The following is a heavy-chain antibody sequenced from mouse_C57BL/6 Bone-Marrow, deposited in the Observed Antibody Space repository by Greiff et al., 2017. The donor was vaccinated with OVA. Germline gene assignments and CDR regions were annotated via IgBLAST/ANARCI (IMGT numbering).Heavy chain of an antibody. D-gene: IGHD2-4*01. Sequence: QVQLQQPGAELVMPGASVQLSCKASGYTFTSYWMHWVKQRPGQGLEWIGEIDPSVSYTNYNQKFKGKSTLTVDKSSSTADMQLSSLTSEDAAVYYCARRDYPAWFAYWGQGTLVTVSA. CDR1: GYTFTSYW. CDR2: IDPSVSYT. V-gene: IGHV1-69*01. CDR3: ARRDYPAWFAY. J-gene: IGHJ3*01.